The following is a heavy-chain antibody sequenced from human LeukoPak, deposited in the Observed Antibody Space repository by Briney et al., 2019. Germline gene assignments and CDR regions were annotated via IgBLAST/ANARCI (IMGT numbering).Heavy chain of an antibody. J-gene: IGHJ4*02. D-gene: IGHD2-21*02. Sequence: GASVKVSCKASGYTFTSYAMHWVRQAPGQRLEWMGWINAGNGNTKYSQKFQGRVTITRDTSASTAYMELSSLRSEDTAVYYCARDRGVTAPLYYFDYWGQGTLVTVSS. V-gene: IGHV1-3*01. CDR3: ARDRGVTAPLYYFDY. CDR1: GYTFTSYA. CDR2: INAGNGNT.